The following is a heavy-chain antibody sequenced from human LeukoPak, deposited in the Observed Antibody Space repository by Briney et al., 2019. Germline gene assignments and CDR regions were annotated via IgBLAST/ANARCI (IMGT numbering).Heavy chain of an antibody. Sequence: PGGSLRLSCAASGFTFSDHAMSWVRQAPAKGLEWVSSINGNGGGSYYIDSVKGRFTISRDNAKNSLYLQMNSLRVEDTAFYYCAKDNRRHYTSGPNPDSLHWGQGALVTVSS. V-gene: IGHV3-23*01. CDR3: AKDNRRHYTSGPNPDSLH. D-gene: IGHD6-19*01. CDR1: GFTFSDHA. CDR2: INGNGGGS. J-gene: IGHJ4*02.